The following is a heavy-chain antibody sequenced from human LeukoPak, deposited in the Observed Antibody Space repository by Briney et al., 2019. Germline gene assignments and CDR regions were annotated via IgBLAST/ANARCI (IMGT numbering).Heavy chain of an antibody. J-gene: IGHJ4*02. CDR2: LYYSGNT. CDR1: GGSISSYY. D-gene: IGHD2-2*01. Sequence: SETLSLTCTVSGGSISSYYWSWIRQPPGKGLEWIGYLYYSGNTNYNPSLKSRVTISVDTSRNQFSLKLSSVTAADTAVYYCARVSGRYCSSTSCREIVKFDYWGQGTLVTVSS. V-gene: IGHV4-59*01. CDR3: ARVSGRYCSSTSCREIVKFDY.